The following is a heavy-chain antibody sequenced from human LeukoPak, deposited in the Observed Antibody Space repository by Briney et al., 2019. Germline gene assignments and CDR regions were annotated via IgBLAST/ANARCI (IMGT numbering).Heavy chain of an antibody. J-gene: IGHJ4*02. CDR1: GHTLKGYY. V-gene: IGHV1-2*02. CDR2: INPNSGGT. CDR3: ARGVIVVVRGYYFDY. Sequence: GASVPVSCKVCGHTLKGYYIHWVRHAPRRGFECGRWINPNSGGTNYAQKFQGRVTMTRDTSISTAYMELSKLRSDDTAVYDCARGVIVVVRGYYFDYWGQGTLVTVSS. D-gene: IGHD3-22*01.